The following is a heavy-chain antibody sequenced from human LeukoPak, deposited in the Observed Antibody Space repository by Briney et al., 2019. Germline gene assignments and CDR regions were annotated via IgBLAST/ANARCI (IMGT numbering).Heavy chain of an antibody. J-gene: IGHJ6*03. D-gene: IGHD4-23*01. CDR1: GYTFTGSY. CDR3: AREELPDYGGNSYRYYYMDV. CDR2: ITPNSGGT. Sequence: ASVKVSCKASGYTFTGSYMHWVRQAPGHGLEWMGWITPNSGGTNYTQKFKGRVTLTRDTSISTAYMELSRLRSDDTAVYYCAREELPDYGGNSYRYYYMDVWGKGTTVTVSS. V-gene: IGHV1-2*02.